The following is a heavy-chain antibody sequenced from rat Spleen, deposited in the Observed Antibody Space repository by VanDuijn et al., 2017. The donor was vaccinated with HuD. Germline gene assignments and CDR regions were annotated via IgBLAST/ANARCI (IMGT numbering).Heavy chain of an antibody. CDR1: GYSITSSYR. CDR3: AKTNNPYFYVMDA. D-gene: IGHD3-4*01. J-gene: IGHJ4*01. CDR2: INSAGST. V-gene: IGHV3-3*01. Sequence: EVQLQESGPGLVKPSQSLSLTCSVTGYSITSSYRWNWIRKFPGNKLEWMGYINSAGSTNYDPSLKSRISITRDTSKNQLFLQVNSVTTEDTATFYCAKTNNPYFYVMDAWGQGVMVTVSS.